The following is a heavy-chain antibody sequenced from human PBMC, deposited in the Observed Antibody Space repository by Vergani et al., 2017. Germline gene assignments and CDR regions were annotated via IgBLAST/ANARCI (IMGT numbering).Heavy chain of an antibody. CDR3: AREREASFDP. J-gene: IGHJ5*02. CDR2: MNPNSGNT. Sequence: QVQLVQSGAEVKKPGASVKVSCKASGYTFTGYYMHWVRQAPGQGLEWMGWMNPNSGNTGYAQKFQGRVTMTRNTSISTAYMELSSLRSEDTAVYYCAREREASFDPWGQGTLVTVSS. CDR1: GYTFTGYY. V-gene: IGHV1-8*02. D-gene: IGHD1-26*01.